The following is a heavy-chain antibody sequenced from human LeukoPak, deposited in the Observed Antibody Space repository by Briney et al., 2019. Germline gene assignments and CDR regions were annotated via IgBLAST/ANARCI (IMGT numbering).Heavy chain of an antibody. J-gene: IGHJ4*02. Sequence: GGSLRLSGAASGFTFSSYWMHWVRQAPGKGLMWVSRINSDGSSTSYADSVKGRFTISRDNAKNTLYLQMNSLRAEDTAVYYCARGDRFDYWGQGTLVTVSS. CDR3: ARGDRFDY. V-gene: IGHV3-74*01. CDR2: INSDGSST. CDR1: GFTFSSYW. D-gene: IGHD2-21*01.